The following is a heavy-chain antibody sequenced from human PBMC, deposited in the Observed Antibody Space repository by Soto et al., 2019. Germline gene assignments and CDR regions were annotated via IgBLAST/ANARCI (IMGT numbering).Heavy chain of an antibody. V-gene: IGHV1-3*01. D-gene: IGHD5-12*01. CDR2: INAGNGNT. CDR1: GYTFTSYA. Sequence: QVQLVQSGAEVKKPGASVKVSCKASGYTFTSYAMHWVRQAPGQRLEWMGWINAGNGNTKYSQKFQGRVTITRDTSASTAYMELSSLRSEDTAVYYCARDLMVARYDEYWGQGTLVTVSS. J-gene: IGHJ4*02. CDR3: ARDLMVARYDEY.